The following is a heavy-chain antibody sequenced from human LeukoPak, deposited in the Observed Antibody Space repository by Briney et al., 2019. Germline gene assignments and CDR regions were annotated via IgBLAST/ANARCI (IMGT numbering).Heavy chain of an antibody. D-gene: IGHD4-17*01. Sequence: PSETLSLTCTVSGGSISSYYWIWIRQPPGKGLEWIGYIYYSENTNYNTSLKSRVSIVDTSKNQFSLKLTSVTAADTAVYYCAKDRPERMTTVTTADYWGQGTLVTVSS. CDR3: AKDRPERMTTVTTADY. CDR1: GGSISSYY. V-gene: IGHV4-59*01. CDR2: IYYSENT. J-gene: IGHJ4*02.